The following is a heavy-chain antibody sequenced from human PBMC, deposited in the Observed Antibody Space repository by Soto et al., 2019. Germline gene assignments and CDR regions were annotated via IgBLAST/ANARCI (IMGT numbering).Heavy chain of an antibody. D-gene: IGHD4-17*01. J-gene: IGHJ4*02. V-gene: IGHV3-30*18. CDR1: GFTFSNYG. CDR3: AKDQLTTTVTTVGY. Sequence: QVQLVESGGGVVQPGRSLRLSWAASGFTFSNYGMHWVRQAPGKGLEWVAVISYHGSDKYYADSVKGRFTISRDNSKNTLYLQMDSLRAEDTAVYYCAKDQLTTTVTTVGYWGQGTLVTVSS. CDR2: ISYHGSDK.